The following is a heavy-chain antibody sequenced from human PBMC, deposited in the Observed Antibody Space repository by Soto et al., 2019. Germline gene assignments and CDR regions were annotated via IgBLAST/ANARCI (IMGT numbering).Heavy chain of an antibody. CDR3: ARDEGGESSLYYYYGVDV. D-gene: IGHD3-16*01. V-gene: IGHV3-21*01. Sequence: VSLRLSCAASGFTFSTYGMTWVRQAPGKCLEWVSSIRSRSSYIYYADSVKGRFTISRDNAKNSLFLHMNSLRADDTAVYYCARDEGGESSLYYYYGVDVWGQGTTVTVSS. CDR1: GFTFSTYG. J-gene: IGHJ6*02. CDR2: IRSRSSYI.